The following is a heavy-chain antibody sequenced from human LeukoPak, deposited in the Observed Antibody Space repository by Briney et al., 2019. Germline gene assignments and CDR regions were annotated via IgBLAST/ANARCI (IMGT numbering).Heavy chain of an antibody. CDR3: AREDIVVVVAATQYYYYYMDV. J-gene: IGHJ6*03. D-gene: IGHD2-15*01. CDR2: IKQDGSEK. V-gene: IGHV3-7*01. CDR1: GFTFSSYW. Sequence: PGGSLRLSCAASGFTFSSYWMSWVRQAPGKGLEWVANIKQDGSEKYYVDSVKGRFTISRDNAKNSLYLQMSSLRAEDTAVYYCAREDIVVVVAATQYYYYYMDVWGKGTTITVSS.